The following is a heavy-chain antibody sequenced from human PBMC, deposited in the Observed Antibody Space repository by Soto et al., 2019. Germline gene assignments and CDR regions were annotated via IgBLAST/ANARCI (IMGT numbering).Heavy chain of an antibody. D-gene: IGHD3-22*01. V-gene: IGHV4-4*02. CDR2: ILHTGHT. CDR1: GYSFTSSNW. J-gene: IGHJ4*02. CDR3: ARSPRRVDGKWFLDY. Sequence: QVQLQESGPGLVKPSGTLSLTCAVSGYSFTSSNWWTWVRQPPGKGLEWIGDILHTGHTDYSPSLKSRVTISVDTSNRQFSLSLTSVTAADTAVYYCARSPRRVDGKWFLDYWGQGTLVTVSS.